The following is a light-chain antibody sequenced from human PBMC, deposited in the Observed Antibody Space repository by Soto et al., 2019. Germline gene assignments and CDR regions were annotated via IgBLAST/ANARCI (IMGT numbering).Light chain of an antibody. J-gene: IGKJ2*01. Sequence: DIQMTQTPSSLSASVEAKATILAQRIHHITNYLNWYQQKPGKAPRLLIYDVSKLQTGVPSRFSGSGSGTDFTLTISSLLPEDIATYYCQHYGNLPYTFGPGTKLEIK. V-gene: IGKV1-33*01. CDR1: HHITNY. CDR3: QHYGNLPYT. CDR2: DVS.